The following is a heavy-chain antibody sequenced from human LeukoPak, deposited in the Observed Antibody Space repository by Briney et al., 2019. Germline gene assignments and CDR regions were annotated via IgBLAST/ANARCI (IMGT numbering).Heavy chain of an antibody. V-gene: IGHV3-21*01. CDR2: ISSSSSYI. CDR3: AREHDYGDSRGFDY. CDR1: GFTFSSYS. D-gene: IGHD4-17*01. J-gene: IGHJ4*02. Sequence: GGSLRLSCAASGFTFSSYSMNWVRQAPGKGLEWVSSISSSSSYIYYADSVKGRFTISRDNAKNSLYLQMNSLRAEDTAVYYCAREHDYGDSRGFDYWGQGTLVTVSS.